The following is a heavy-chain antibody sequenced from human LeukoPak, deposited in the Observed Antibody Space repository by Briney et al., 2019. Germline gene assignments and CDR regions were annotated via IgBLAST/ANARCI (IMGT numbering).Heavy chain of an antibody. CDR2: INPNSGDT. CDR3: ARDLRTGATLGIDY. CDR1: GYTFTGHY. D-gene: IGHD1-7*01. Sequence: SVKVSCKASGYTFTGHYIHWVRQAPGQGLEWMGWINPNSGDTRYAQKFRGRVTMTRDTSISTVYMELSRLGSDDTAVYYCARDLRTGATLGIDYWGQGTLVTVSS. V-gene: IGHV1-2*02. J-gene: IGHJ4*02.